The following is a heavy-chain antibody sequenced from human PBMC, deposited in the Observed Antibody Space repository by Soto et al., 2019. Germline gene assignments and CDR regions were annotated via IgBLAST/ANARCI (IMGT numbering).Heavy chain of an antibody. CDR1: GFTFSSYA. CDR2: ISGSGGGT. J-gene: IGHJ4*02. CDR3: ANSYSERYFDY. D-gene: IGHD4-4*01. V-gene: IGHV3-23*01. Sequence: EVQLLESGGGLVQPGGSLRLSCAASGFTFSSYAMSWVRQAPGKGLEWVSAISGSGGGTYYADSVKGRFTISRDKSKNTLHLQMNSLTAEDTALYYCANSYSERYFDYWGQGTLVTVSS.